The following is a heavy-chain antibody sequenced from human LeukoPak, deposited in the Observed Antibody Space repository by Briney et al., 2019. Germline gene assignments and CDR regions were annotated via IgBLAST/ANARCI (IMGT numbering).Heavy chain of an antibody. V-gene: IGHV3-66*01. J-gene: IGHJ3*02. CDR1: GFTVSTNY. CDR2: IYSGGST. Sequence: PGGSLRLSCAASGFTVSTNYMSWVRQAPGKGLEWVSIIYSGGSTYYADSVKGRFTISRGISQNTLYLQMNSLRAEDTAVYYCARDLGYSAYATVRGYAVDIWGQGTMVTVSS. CDR3: ARDLGYSAYATVRGYAVDI. D-gene: IGHD5-12*01.